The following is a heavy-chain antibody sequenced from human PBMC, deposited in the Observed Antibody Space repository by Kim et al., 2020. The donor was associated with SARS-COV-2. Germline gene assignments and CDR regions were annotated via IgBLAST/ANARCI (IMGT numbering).Heavy chain of an antibody. D-gene: IGHD6-13*01. J-gene: IGHJ4*02. V-gene: IGHV3-23*01. CDR3: AKDPVIAAAQIYYFDY. Sequence: SVEGRFTISRDKSKTTLYLQMNILRAEDTAVYYCAKDPVIAAAQIYYFDYWGQGTLVTVSS.